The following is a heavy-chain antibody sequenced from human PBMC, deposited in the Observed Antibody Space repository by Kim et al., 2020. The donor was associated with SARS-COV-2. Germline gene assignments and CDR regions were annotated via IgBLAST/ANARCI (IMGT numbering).Heavy chain of an antibody. D-gene: IGHD1-26*01. V-gene: IGHV4-4*02. Sequence: STNYNPSLKSRVTISVDKSKNRFSLKLSSVTAADTAVYYCARIVGATFILWGQGTLVTVSS. J-gene: IGHJ4*02. CDR3: ARIVGATFIL. CDR2: ST.